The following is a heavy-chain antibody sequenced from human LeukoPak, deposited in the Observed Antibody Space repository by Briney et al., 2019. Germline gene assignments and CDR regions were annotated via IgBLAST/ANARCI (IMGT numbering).Heavy chain of an antibody. CDR1: GGSFSGYY. CDR2: INHSGST. V-gene: IGHV4-34*01. Sequence: SETLSLTCAVYGGSFSGYYWSWIRQPPGKGLELIGEINHSGSTNYNPSLKSRVTISVDTSKNQFSLKLSSVTAADTAVYYCASSACCGGDCYRWFDPWGQGTLVTVSS. CDR3: ASSACCGGDCYRWFDP. J-gene: IGHJ5*02. D-gene: IGHD2-21*02.